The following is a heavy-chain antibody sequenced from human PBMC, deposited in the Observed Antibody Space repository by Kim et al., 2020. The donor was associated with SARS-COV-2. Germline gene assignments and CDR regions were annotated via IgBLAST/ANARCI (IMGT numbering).Heavy chain of an antibody. CDR1: GFTFRSYG. D-gene: IGHD6-13*01. CDR2: ISYDGTNE. CDR3: AKAHSSSWYADMDV. V-gene: IGHV3-30*18. J-gene: IGHJ6*02. Sequence: GGSLRLSCAASGFTFRSYGMHWVRQAPGKGLEWVAGISYDGTNEYYADSVKGRFTISRDNSKNTLSLQMNSLRSEDTAVYYCAKAHSSSWYADMDVWGQGTTVTVSS.